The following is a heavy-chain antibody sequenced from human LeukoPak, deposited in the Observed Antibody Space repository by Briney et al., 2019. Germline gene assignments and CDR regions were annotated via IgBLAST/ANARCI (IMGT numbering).Heavy chain of an antibody. V-gene: IGHV4-39*07. D-gene: IGHD4-11*01. Sequence: SSETLSLTCTVSGGSISSSSCYWGWIRQPPGKGLEWIGSIYYSGSTNYNPSLKSRVTISVDTSKNQFSLKLSSVTAADTAVYYCARDLSNSGAFDIWGQGTMVTVSS. CDR2: IYYSGST. J-gene: IGHJ3*02. CDR3: ARDLSNSGAFDI. CDR1: GGSISSSSCY.